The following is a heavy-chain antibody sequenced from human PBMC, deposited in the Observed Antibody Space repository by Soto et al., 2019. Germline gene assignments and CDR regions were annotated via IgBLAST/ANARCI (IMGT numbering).Heavy chain of an antibody. Sequence: EVQLLESGGGLVQPGGSLRLSCAASGFTFSSYAMSWVRQAPGKGLEWVSAISGSGGSTYYADSVKGRFTIARDNSKNTLYLQMNSLRAEDTAVYYCAKQGRGLWFGEYTLDYWGQGTLVTVSS. CDR2: ISGSGGST. V-gene: IGHV3-23*01. D-gene: IGHD3-10*01. CDR1: GFTFSSYA. J-gene: IGHJ4*02. CDR3: AKQGRGLWFGEYTLDY.